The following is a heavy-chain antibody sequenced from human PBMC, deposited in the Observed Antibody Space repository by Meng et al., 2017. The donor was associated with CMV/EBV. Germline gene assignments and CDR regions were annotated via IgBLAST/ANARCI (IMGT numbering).Heavy chain of an antibody. CDR1: GFTFSTYA. Sequence: GESLKISCAASGFTFSTYAMHWVRQAPGKGLEWVAFIRYDGSNKCYADSVKGRFTISRDNSKNTLYLQMNSLRAEDTAVYYCAKDTIFGVDLNYYGMDVWGQGTTVTVSS. J-gene: IGHJ6*02. V-gene: IGHV3-30*02. CDR3: AKDTIFGVDLNYYGMDV. CDR2: IRYDGSNK. D-gene: IGHD3-3*01.